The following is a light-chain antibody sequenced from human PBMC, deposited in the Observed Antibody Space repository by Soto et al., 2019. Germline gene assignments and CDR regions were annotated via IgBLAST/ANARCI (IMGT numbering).Light chain of an antibody. J-gene: IGKJ5*01. CDR3: QQYHNWPPIT. CDR2: GAS. V-gene: IGKV3D-15*01. Sequence: ESVLTQSPVTLSVSPGERATLSCRASQFVSSNLAWYQQKPGQAPRLLIYGASTRATGIPARFSGSGSGTEFTLTISNLQSEDFAVYFCQQYHNWPPITFGQGTRLEI. CDR1: QFVSSN.